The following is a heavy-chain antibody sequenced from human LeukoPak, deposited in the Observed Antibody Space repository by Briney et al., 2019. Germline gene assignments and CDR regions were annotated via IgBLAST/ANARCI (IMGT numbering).Heavy chain of an antibody. Sequence: GGSLILSCAASGFTFSNYAMRWVRQARGKGLEWVAVISYDGNNKYSADSVKGRFTISRDNSKNTLYLPMSSLRAEDTAVYYCAREGYCSGGICPDAFDIWGQGTMVTVSS. V-gene: IGHV3-30*04. D-gene: IGHD2-15*01. CDR2: ISYDGNNK. CDR1: GFTFSNYA. J-gene: IGHJ3*02. CDR3: AREGYCSGGICPDAFDI.